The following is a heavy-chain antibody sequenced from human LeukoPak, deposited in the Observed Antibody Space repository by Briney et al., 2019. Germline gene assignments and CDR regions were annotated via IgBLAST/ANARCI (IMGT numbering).Heavy chain of an antibody. J-gene: IGHJ4*02. CDR2: ISGNGGIT. D-gene: IGHD4-23*01. CDR3: AKKSPYGGADY. V-gene: IGHV3-23*01. Sequence: GGSLRLSCAASGFTFSNSAMSWVRQPPGKGLEWVSAISGNGGITYYADSVKGQFTISRDNSKNTLYLQMNTLRADDTAVYYCAKKSPYGGADYWGQGTLVTVSS. CDR1: GFTFSNSA.